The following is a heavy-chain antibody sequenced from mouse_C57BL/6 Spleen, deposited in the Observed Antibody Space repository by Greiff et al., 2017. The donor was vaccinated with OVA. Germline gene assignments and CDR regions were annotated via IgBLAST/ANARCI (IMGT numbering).Heavy chain of an antibody. CDR3: ARGGYDNAMDY. V-gene: IGHV1-54*01. J-gene: IGHJ4*01. CDR1: GYAFTNYL. CDR2: INPGSGGT. Sequence: QVQLKESGAELVRPGTSVKVSCKASGYAFTNYLIEWVKQRPGQGLEWIGVINPGSGGTNYNEKFKGKATLTADKSSSTAYMQLSSPTSEDSAVYFCARGGYDNAMDYWGQGTSVTVSS. D-gene: IGHD2-2*01.